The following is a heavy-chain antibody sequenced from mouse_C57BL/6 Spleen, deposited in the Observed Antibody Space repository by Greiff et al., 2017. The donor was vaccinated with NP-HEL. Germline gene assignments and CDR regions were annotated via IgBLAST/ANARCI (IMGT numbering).Heavy chain of an antibody. D-gene: IGHD1-1*01. CDR1: GYTFTDYY. V-gene: IGHV1-26*01. CDR2: INPNNGGT. Sequence: EVQLQQSGPELVKPGASVKISCKASGYTFTDYYMNWVKQSHGKSLEWIGDINPNNGGTSYNQKFKGKATLTVDKSSSTAYMELRSLTSEDSAVYYCARGATVFDYWGQGTTLTVSS. J-gene: IGHJ2*01. CDR3: ARGATVFDY.